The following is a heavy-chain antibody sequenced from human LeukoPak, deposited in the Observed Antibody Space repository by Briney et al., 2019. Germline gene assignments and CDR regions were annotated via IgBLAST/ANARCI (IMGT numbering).Heavy chain of an antibody. CDR1: GFTFSSYW. CDR2: IKPDGSVG. D-gene: IGHD5/OR15-5a*01. Sequence: GGSLRLSCAASGFTFSSYWMTWVRQAPGKGLEWVANIKPDGSVGYYVDSVRGRFIISRDNAGNSLYLHMSGLRVDDTAVYFCARGHPMPGRSVSRYYYNYYMDVWGNGTTVTVSS. J-gene: IGHJ6*03. CDR3: ARGHPMPGRSVSRYYYNYYMDV. V-gene: IGHV3-7*04.